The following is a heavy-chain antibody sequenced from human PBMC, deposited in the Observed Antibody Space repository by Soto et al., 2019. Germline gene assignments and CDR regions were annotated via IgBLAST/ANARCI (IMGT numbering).Heavy chain of an antibody. CDR2: ISSSSSAI. CDR3: ARDRLWFGESYNWLDP. Sequence: LKISCAASGFTFSTYSMNWVRQAPGKGLEWISYISSSSSAIYYADSVKGRFTISRDNAKNSLFLQMNSLRDEDTAVYYCARDRLWFGESYNWLDPWGQGTLVTSPQ. V-gene: IGHV3-48*02. D-gene: IGHD3-10*01. CDR1: GFTFSTYS. J-gene: IGHJ5*02.